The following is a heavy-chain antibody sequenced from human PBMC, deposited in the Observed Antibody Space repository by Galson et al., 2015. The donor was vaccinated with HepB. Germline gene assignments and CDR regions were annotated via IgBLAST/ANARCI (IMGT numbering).Heavy chain of an antibody. CDR2: IYSGGST. CDR3: ARYYYGSGSPSLSGFDY. CDR1: GFTVSSNY. V-gene: IGHV3-53*01. J-gene: IGHJ4*02. Sequence: SLRLSCAASGFTVSSNYMSWVRQAPGKGLEWVSVIYSGGSTYYADSVKGRFTISRDNSKSTLYLQMNSLRAEDAAVYYCARYYYGSGSPSLSGFDYWGQGTLVTVSS. D-gene: IGHD3-10*01.